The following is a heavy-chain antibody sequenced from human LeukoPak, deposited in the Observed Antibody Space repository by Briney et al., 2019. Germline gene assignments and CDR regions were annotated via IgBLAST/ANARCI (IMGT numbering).Heavy chain of an antibody. J-gene: IGHJ3*02. CDR3: ARDFGASGTYYYDSSGYYYHAFDI. CDR1: GYTFTSYA. CDR2: ISAYNGNT. Sequence: ASVKVSCKASGYTFTSYAMNWVRQAPGQGLECMGWISAYNGNTNYAQKLQGRVTMTTDTSTSTAYMELRSLRSDDTAVYYCARDFGASGTYYYDSSGYYYHAFDIWGQGTMVTVSS. D-gene: IGHD3-22*01. V-gene: IGHV1-18*01.